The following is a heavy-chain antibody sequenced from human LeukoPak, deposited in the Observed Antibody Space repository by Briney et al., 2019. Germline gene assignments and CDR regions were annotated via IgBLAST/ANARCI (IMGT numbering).Heavy chain of an antibody. D-gene: IGHD3-10*01. CDR3: ARKSASGNYPLDY. V-gene: IGHV3-53*01. Sequence: GGSLRLSCAASGFTVSSNYMSWVRQAPGKGLEWVSVIYSGGSRYYADSVKGRFTISRDNGRNTVFLQMSSLRAEDTALYYCARKSASGNYPLDYWGQGTLVTVSS. CDR1: GFTVSSNY. J-gene: IGHJ4*02. CDR2: IYSGGSR.